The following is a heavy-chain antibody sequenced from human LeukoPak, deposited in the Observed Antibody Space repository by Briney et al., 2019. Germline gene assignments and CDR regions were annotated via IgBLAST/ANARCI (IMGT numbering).Heavy chain of an antibody. Sequence: GASVKVSCKASGYTFTSYYMHWVRQAPGQGLEWMGIINPSGGSTSYAQKFQGRVTMTRDTSISTAYMELSRLRSDDTAVYYCARVTTYYFDYWGQGTLVTVSS. J-gene: IGHJ4*02. CDR1: GYTFTSYY. CDR3: ARVTTYYFDY. D-gene: IGHD3-22*01. V-gene: IGHV1-46*01. CDR2: INPSGGST.